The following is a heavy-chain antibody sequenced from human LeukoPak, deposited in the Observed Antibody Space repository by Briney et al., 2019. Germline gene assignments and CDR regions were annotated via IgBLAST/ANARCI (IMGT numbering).Heavy chain of an antibody. J-gene: IGHJ5*02. CDR3: ARQRIRPKNWFDP. CDR1: GYSFTSYW. D-gene: IGHD2-15*01. CDR2: IYPGDSDT. V-gene: IGHV5-51*01. Sequence: GESLKISWKGSGYSFTSYWIGWVRQMPGKGLEWMGIIYPGDSDTRYSPSFQGQVTISADKSISTAYLQWSSLKASDTAMYYCARQRIRPKNWFDPWGQGTLVTVSS.